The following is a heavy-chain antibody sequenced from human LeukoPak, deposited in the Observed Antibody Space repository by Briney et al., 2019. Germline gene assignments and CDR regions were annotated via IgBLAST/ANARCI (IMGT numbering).Heavy chain of an antibody. V-gene: IGHV3-23*01. CDR2: ISSSGGST. Sequence: GVLRLSCAASRFTFSSYGMSWVRQAQGKGLEGVSSISSSGGSTYYADSVKGRFTISRDSSRNTLYLQMNSLRAEDTAVYYCARHLLWFGELSGGFDYWGQGTLVTVSS. J-gene: IGHJ4*02. CDR3: ARHLLWFGELSGGFDY. CDR1: RFTFSSYG. D-gene: IGHD3-10*01.